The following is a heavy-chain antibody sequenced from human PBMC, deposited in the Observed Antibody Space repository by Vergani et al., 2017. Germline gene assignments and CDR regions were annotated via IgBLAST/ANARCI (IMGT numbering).Heavy chain of an antibody. CDR3: ARGAHLGMDV. V-gene: IGHV4-59*01. Sequence: QVQLQESGPGLVKPSETLSLTCTVSGGSISSYYWSWIRQPPGKGLEWIGYIYYSGSTNYNPSLKSRVTISVDTSKNQFSLKLSSVTAADTAVYYCARGAHLGMDVWGKGTTVTGSS. CDR1: GGSISSYY. J-gene: IGHJ6*04. CDR2: IYYSGST.